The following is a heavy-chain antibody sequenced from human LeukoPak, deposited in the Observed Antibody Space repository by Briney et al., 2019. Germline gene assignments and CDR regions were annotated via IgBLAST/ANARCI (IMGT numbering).Heavy chain of an antibody. Sequence: GGSQRLSCAASGFTISTNYMSWVRQAPGKGLEWVSVIYSGGSTYYADSVRGRFTISRDNSKNTLYLQMNSLRAEDTAVYYCARVFGEPIWGQGTMVTVSS. CDR1: GFTISTNY. D-gene: IGHD3-10*02. CDR2: IYSGGST. CDR3: ARVFGEPI. J-gene: IGHJ3*02. V-gene: IGHV3-66*01.